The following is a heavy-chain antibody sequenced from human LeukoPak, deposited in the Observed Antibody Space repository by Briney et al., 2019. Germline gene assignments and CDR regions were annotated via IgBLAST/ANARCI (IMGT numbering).Heavy chain of an antibody. CDR2: ISGSGGST. D-gene: IGHD2-2*01. Sequence: GGSLRLSCAASGFTFSSYAMSWVRQAPGKGLEWVSGISGSGGSTYYADSVKGRFTISRDNSKNTLYLQMNSLRAEDTAVYYCAREKYCSSTSCPFDYWGQGTLVTVSS. CDR1: GFTFSSYA. CDR3: AREKYCSSTSCPFDY. J-gene: IGHJ4*02. V-gene: IGHV3-23*01.